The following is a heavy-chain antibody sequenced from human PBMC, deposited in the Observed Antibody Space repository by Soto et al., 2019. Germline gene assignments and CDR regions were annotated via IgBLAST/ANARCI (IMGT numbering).Heavy chain of an antibody. CDR3: ARDLGGSSSYLGY. V-gene: IGHV1-2*02. CDR1: GYTFTGRY. D-gene: IGHD6-6*01. Sequence: QAQLMQSGAEVKKPGASLKVSCKGSGYTFTGRYIHWVRQAPGQGLEWMGWINPDYGGATYAQKFQGRVSLTRDTSNSTAYMELSSLRSDDTAVYFCARDLGGSSSYLGYWGQGTPVTVSS. J-gene: IGHJ4*02. CDR2: INPDYGGA.